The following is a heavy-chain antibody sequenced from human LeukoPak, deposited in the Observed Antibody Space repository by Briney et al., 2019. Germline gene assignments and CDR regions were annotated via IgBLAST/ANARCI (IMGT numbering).Heavy chain of an antibody. V-gene: IGHV3-23*01. D-gene: IGHD2-15*01. CDR2: ISGGPVST. Sequence: GGSLRLSCAAFGFTFGSYGMTWVRQAPGKGLEWVSGISGGPVSTNYADSVKGRFTISRDNSKNTLYLQMNTLRAEDTAIYYCAKSGRYCSGGSCYQEASLDYWGQGTLVTVSS. CDR3: AKSGRYCSGGSCYQEASLDY. J-gene: IGHJ4*02. CDR1: GFTFGSYG.